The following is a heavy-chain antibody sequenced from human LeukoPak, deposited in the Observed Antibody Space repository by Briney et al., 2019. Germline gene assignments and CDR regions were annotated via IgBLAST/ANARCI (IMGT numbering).Heavy chain of an antibody. J-gene: IGHJ4*02. V-gene: IGHV4-34*01. CDR3: ASARTSSRSWFTFDY. CDR1: GGSFSGFH. D-gene: IGHD6-13*01. Sequence: PSETLSLTCAVYGGSFSGFHWSWIRQPPGKGLEWIGSIYYSGSTYYNPSLKSRVTISVDTSKNQLSLKLSSVTAADTAVYYCASARTSSRSWFTFDYWGQGILVTVSS. CDR2: IYYSGST.